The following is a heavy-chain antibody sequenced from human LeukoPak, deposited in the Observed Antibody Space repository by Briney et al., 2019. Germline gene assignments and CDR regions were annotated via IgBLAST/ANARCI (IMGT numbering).Heavy chain of an antibody. V-gene: IGHV4-59*01. J-gene: IGHJ2*01. CDR3: ARVYYSNSYDYWYFDL. CDR1: GGSISSYY. CDR2: IYYSGST. D-gene: IGHD6-13*01. Sequence: SETLSLTCTVSGGSISSYYWTWIRQPPGKGLEWIGYIYYSGSTNYNPSLKSRVTISVDTSKNQFSLKLSSVTAADTAVYYCARVYYSNSYDYWYFDLWGRGTLVTVSS.